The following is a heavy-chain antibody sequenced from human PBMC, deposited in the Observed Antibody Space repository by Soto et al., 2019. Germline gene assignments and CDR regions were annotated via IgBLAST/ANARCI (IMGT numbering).Heavy chain of an antibody. V-gene: IGHV3-66*04. CDR2: IYSGCNT. Sequence: EVQLVESGGGLVQPGGSLRLSCAASGFTVSSSYMGWVRQAPGKGLEWVSSIYSGCNTYYADSVRGRFTISTDNTKDTIYHHMNSHRVDDTAMYYCARHVGYYWYFDLWGRGTPVTVSS. CDR3: ARHVGYYWYFDL. CDR1: GFTVSSSY. D-gene: IGHD6-13*01. J-gene: IGHJ2*01.